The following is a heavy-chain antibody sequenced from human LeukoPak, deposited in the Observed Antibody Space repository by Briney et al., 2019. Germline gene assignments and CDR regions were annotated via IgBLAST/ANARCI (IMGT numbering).Heavy chain of an antibody. V-gene: IGHV4-34*01. CDR1: GGSFSGYY. CDR3: ARARYCSSTSCRAQGYFDL. CDR2: INHSGST. Sequence: SETLSLTCAVYGGSFSGYYWSWIRRPPGKGLEWIGEINHSGSTNYNPSLKSRVTIPVDTSKNQFSLKLSSVTAADTAVYYCARARYCSSTSCRAQGYFDLWGRGTLVTVSS. J-gene: IGHJ2*01. D-gene: IGHD2-2*01.